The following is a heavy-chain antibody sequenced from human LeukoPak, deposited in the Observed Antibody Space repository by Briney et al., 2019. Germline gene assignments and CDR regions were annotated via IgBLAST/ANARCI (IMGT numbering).Heavy chain of an antibody. CDR2: IYYSGST. CDR1: GGSISSSSYY. CDR3: ARHSPISIVVATRDYYYGMDV. D-gene: IGHD3-22*01. J-gene: IGHJ6*02. Sequence: SETLSLTCTVSGGSISSSSYYWGWIRQPPGKGLEWIGSIYYSGSTYYNPSLKSRVTISVGTSKNQFSLKLSSVTAADTAVYYCARHSPISIVVATRDYYYGMDVWGQGTTVTVSS. V-gene: IGHV4-39*01.